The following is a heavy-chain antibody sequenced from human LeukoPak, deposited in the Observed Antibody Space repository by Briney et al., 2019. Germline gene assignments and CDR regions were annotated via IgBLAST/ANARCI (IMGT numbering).Heavy chain of an antibody. J-gene: IGHJ4*02. V-gene: IGHV3-23*01. CDR2: ISGSGGST. Sequence: GSLRLSCAVSGFTFSSYAMSRVRQAPGKGLEWVSAISGSGGSTYYADSVKARFTISRDNSKNTLYLQMNSLRAEDTAVYYCARGATAMVSPYDYWGQGTLVTVSS. CDR1: GFTFSSYA. CDR3: ARGATAMVSPYDY. D-gene: IGHD5-18*01.